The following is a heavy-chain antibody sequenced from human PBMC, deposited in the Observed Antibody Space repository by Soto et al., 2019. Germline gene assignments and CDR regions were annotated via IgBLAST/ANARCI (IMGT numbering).Heavy chain of an antibody. D-gene: IGHD1-1*01. V-gene: IGHV1-69*13. CDR3: ARGAAPTIYYFDY. CDR2: IIPIFGTA. J-gene: IGHJ4*02. Sequence: ASVKVSCKASGGTFSSYAISWVRQAPGQGLEWMGGIIPIFGTANYAQKFQGRVTITADESTSTAYMELSSLRSEDTAVYYCARGAAPTIYYFDYWGQGTLVTSPQ. CDR1: GGTFSSYA.